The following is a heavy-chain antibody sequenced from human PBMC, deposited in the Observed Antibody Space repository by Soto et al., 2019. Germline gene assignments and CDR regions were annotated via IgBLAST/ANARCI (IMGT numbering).Heavy chain of an antibody. CDR3: ARRLGYCSGGSCHERFDS. CDR1: GYTLTSYD. D-gene: IGHD2-15*01. V-gene: IGHV1-8*01. J-gene: IGHJ5*01. Sequence: ASVKVSCKASGYTLTSYDINWVRQATGQGLEWMGWMNPNSGNTGYAQKFQGRVTMTRNTSISTAYMELSSLRSEDTAVYYCARRLGYCSGGSCHERFDSWGQGTLVTVSS. CDR2: MNPNSGNT.